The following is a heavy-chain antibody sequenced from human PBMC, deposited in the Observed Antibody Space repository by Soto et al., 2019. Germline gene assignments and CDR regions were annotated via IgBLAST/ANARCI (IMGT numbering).Heavy chain of an antibody. J-gene: IGHJ6*02. Sequence: PVGSLRLSCAASGFTFSNAWMSWVRQAPGKGLEWVGRIKSKTDGGTTDYAAPVKGRFTISRDDSKNTLYLQMNSLKTEDTAVYYCTTDCDYNAYYYDSSGSYGMDVWGQGTTVTVSS. D-gene: IGHD3-22*01. CDR2: IKSKTDGGTT. CDR1: GFTFSNAW. V-gene: IGHV3-15*01. CDR3: TTDCDYNAYYYDSSGSYGMDV.